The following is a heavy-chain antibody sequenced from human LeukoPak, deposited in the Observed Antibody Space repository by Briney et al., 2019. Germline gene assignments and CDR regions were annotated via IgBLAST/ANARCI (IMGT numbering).Heavy chain of an antibody. CDR3: ARGGGTTYYDILTGYKKNWFDP. D-gene: IGHD3-9*01. CDR1: GGTFSSYD. Sequence: SVKVSCKASGGTFSSYDISWVRQAPGQGLEWMGGIIPIFGTANYAQKFQGRVTITADESTSTAYMALSSLRSEDTAVYYCARGGGTTYYDILTGYKKNWFDPWGQGTLVTVSS. J-gene: IGHJ5*02. CDR2: IIPIFGTA. V-gene: IGHV1-69*01.